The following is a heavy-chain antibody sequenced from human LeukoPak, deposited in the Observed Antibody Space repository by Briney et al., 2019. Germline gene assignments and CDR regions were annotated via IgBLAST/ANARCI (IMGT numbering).Heavy chain of an antibody. CDR3: ASMVRGPANWFDP. CDR2: ISYDGSNK. V-gene: IGHV3-30*03. J-gene: IGHJ5*02. D-gene: IGHD3-10*01. Sequence: GGSLRLSCAASGFTFSSYGMHWVRQAPGKGLEWVVVISYDGSNKYYADSVKGRFTISRDNSKNTLYLQMNSLRAEDTAVYYCASMVRGPANWFDPWGQGTLVTVSS. CDR1: GFTFSSYG.